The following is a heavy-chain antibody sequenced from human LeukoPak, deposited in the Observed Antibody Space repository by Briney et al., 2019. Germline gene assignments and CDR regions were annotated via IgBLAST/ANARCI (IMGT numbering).Heavy chain of an antibody. J-gene: IGHJ3*02. CDR3: ARGQFGSRDAFDI. D-gene: IGHD3-10*01. Sequence: GASVKVSCKASGYILTSYYMHWVRQAPGQGLEWMGLINPSGGRTNYAQKFQGRLTMTRDMSTSTVYMELSSLRSEDTAVYYCARGQFGSRDAFDIWGQGTMVTVSS. CDR2: INPSGGRT. CDR1: GYILTSYY. V-gene: IGHV1-46*01.